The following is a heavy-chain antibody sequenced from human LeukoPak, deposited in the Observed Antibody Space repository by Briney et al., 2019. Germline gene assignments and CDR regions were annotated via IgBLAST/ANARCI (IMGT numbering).Heavy chain of an antibody. CDR1: GYTFTSYG. D-gene: IGHD3-16*01. J-gene: IGHJ6*03. V-gene: IGHV1-2*02. CDR3: TRGGLLGYYYYHMDI. CDR2: INSNSGGT. Sequence: ASVKVSCKASGYTFTSYGISWVRQAPGQGLEWMGWINSNSGGTSYAQKFQGRVTMTRDMSIYTAYMELSRLRSDDTAVYYCTRGGLLGYYYYHMDIWGKGTTVTVSS.